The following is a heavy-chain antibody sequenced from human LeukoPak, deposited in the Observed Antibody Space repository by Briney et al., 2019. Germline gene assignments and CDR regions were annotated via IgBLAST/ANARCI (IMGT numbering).Heavy chain of an antibody. CDR3: AKAGYSSSWYVPTWYYYYYMDV. CDR2: ISGSGGST. D-gene: IGHD6-13*01. J-gene: IGHJ6*03. V-gene: IGHV3-23*01. CDR1: GFTFSSYA. Sequence: PGGSLRLSCPASGFTFSSYAMSWVRQAPGKGLEWVSAISGSGGSTYYADSVKGRFTISRDNSKNTLYLQMNSLRAEDTAVYYCAKAGYSSSWYVPTWYYYYYMDVWGKGTTVTVSS.